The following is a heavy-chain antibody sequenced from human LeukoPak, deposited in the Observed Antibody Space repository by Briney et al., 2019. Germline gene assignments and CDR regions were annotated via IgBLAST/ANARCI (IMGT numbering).Heavy chain of an antibody. CDR1: GFTFSSYW. CDR3: ARDMFGSSGYSFDY. Sequence: GGSLRLSCAASGFTFSSYWMSWVRQAPGKGLEWVANIKQDGSEKYYVDSVKGRFTTSRDNAKNSLYLQMNSLRAEDTAVYYCARDMFGSSGYSFDYWGQGTLVTVSS. D-gene: IGHD3-22*01. V-gene: IGHV3-7*01. J-gene: IGHJ4*02. CDR2: IKQDGSEK.